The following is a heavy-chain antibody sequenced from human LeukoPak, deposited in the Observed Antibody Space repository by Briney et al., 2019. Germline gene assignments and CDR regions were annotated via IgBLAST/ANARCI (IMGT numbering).Heavy chain of an antibody. D-gene: IGHD3-22*01. CDR3: AGPPPYYYDSSGYSFGY. CDR2: IYTSGST. CDR1: GGSISSGSYY. Sequence: IPSETLSLTCTVSGGSISSGSYYWSWIRQPAGKGLEWIGRIYTSGSTNYNPSLKSRVTISVDTSKNQFSLKLSSVTAADTAVYYCAGPPPYYYDSSGYSFGYWGQGTLVTVSS. J-gene: IGHJ4*02. V-gene: IGHV4-61*02.